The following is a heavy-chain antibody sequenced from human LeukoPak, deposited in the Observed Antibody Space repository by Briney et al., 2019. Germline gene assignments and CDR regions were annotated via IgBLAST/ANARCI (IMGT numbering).Heavy chain of an antibody. CDR2: ISAYNGNT. CDR3: ARDGSGWPRAAFDI. Sequence: ASVKVSCKASGFTFSSYGISWVRQAPRQGLEWMGWISAYNGNTNYAQKLQGRVTMTTDTSTSTAYMELRSLRSDDTAVYYCARDGSGWPRAAFDIWGQGTMVTVSS. D-gene: IGHD6-19*01. V-gene: IGHV1-18*01. J-gene: IGHJ3*02. CDR1: GFTFSSYG.